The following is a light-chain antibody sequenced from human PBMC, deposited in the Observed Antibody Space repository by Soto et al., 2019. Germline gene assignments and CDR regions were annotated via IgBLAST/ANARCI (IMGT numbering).Light chain of an antibody. J-gene: IGKJ4*01. CDR2: GAS. CDR1: QSVSSSY. CDR3: QQYGTSLIT. V-gene: IGKV3-20*01. Sequence: IVLTQSPGTLSLSPGEGATLSCRASQSVSSSYIAWYQQKPGQAPRLLIYGASIRATGIPDRFSGSGSVTDFTITISRLEHEDFAVYYCQQYGTSLITFGGATKLEIK.